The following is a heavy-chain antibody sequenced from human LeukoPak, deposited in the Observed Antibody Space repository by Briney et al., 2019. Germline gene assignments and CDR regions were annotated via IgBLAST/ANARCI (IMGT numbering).Heavy chain of an antibody. CDR3: ARDLVYYDNSGLRWDDTFDI. Sequence: GASVKVSCKASGLSLTHDGISWVRQAPGQGLEWMGWINTYNGRTNYAQKLQGRVTMTTDTSTSTAYMELRSLTSDDTAMYYCARDLVYYDNSGLRWDDTFDIWGQGTVVTVSS. V-gene: IGHV1-18*01. D-gene: IGHD3-22*01. J-gene: IGHJ3*02. CDR1: GLSLTHDG. CDR2: INTYNGRT.